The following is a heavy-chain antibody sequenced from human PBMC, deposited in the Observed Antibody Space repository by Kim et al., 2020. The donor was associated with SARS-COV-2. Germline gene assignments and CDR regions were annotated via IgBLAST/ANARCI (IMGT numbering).Heavy chain of an antibody. J-gene: IGHJ4*02. CDR2: IIPIFGTT. Sequence: SVKVSCKASGGTFSTYAISWVRQAPGQGLEWMGGIIPIFGTTNYAQKFQGRVTITADESTNTAYMELSSLRSEDTAVYYCARDRHGDTTNSRYFDFWGQGTLVTVSA. V-gene: IGHV1-69*13. D-gene: IGHD2-21*01. CDR1: GGTFSTYA. CDR3: ARDRHGDTTNSRYFDF.